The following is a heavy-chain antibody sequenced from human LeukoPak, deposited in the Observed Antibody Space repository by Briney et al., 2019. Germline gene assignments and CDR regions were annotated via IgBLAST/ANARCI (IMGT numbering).Heavy chain of an antibody. D-gene: IGHD5-12*01. CDR2: IYYSGST. CDR3: ARHKESGVASPPRFDP. J-gene: IGHJ5*02. V-gene: IGHV4-39*01. Sequence: SETLSLTCTVSGGSISSSTHYWAWIRQPPGKGLEWIGSIYYSGSTYYNPSLKSRVTISVDTSKNQFSLKLSSVTAADTAVYYCARHKESGVASPPRFDPWGQGTLVTVSS. CDR1: GGSISSSTHY.